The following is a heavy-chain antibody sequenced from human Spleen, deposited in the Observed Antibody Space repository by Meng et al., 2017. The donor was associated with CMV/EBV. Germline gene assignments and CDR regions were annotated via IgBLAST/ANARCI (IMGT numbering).Heavy chain of an antibody. CDR2: IESYSDGGTT. CDR3: TTDMAETITNVGGVITYFDH. D-gene: IGHD3-3*01. V-gene: IGHV3-15*04. Sequence: WMSWVRQVPGKGLEWVGRIESYSDGGTTEYAAPVKGRFTISRDDSKKRLFLHMNSLKTEDTGVYYCTTDMAETITNVGGVITYFDHWGQGTLVTVSS. J-gene: IGHJ4*02. CDR1: W.